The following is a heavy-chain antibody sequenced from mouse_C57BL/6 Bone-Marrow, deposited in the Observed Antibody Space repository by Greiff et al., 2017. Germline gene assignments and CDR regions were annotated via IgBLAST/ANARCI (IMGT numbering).Heavy chain of an antibody. V-gene: IGHV1-74*01. Sequence: QVHVKQPGAELVKPGASVKVSCKASGYTFTSYWMHWVKQRPGQGLEWIGRIHPSDSDTNYNQKFKGKATLTVDKSSSTAYMQLSSLTSEDSAVYYCAIAYGSSYGYAMDYWGQGTSVTVSS. CDR3: AIAYGSSYGYAMDY. J-gene: IGHJ4*01. CDR2: IHPSDSDT. D-gene: IGHD1-1*01. CDR1: GYTFTSYW.